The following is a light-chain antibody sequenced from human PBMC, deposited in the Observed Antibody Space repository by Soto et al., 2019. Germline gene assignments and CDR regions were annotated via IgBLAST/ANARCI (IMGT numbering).Light chain of an antibody. CDR1: QSINTW. J-gene: IGKJ1*01. Sequence: DIQMTQSQSPLSASVGDRVTITCRASQSINTWLAWYQQKPGKAPKLLIYKASSLESGVPSRFSGSGSGTEFTLTISSLQSDDFATYYCQQYNSYPWTFGQGTKVEIK. CDR3: QQYNSYPWT. CDR2: KAS. V-gene: IGKV1-5*03.